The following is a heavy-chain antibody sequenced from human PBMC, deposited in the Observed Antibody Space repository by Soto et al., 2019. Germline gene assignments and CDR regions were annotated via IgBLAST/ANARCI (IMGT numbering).Heavy chain of an antibody. J-gene: IGHJ4*02. Sequence: PPETLAVTCTVSGGSISSGDSYWSWIRQPPGKGLEWIGYIYYSGSTYYNPSLKSRVTISVDTSKNQFSLKLSSVTAADTAVYYCARVRIQRIYYFDYWGQGTLVTVSS. V-gene: IGHV4-30-4*01. D-gene: IGHD5-18*01. CDR3: ARVRIQRIYYFDY. CDR1: GGSISSGDSY. CDR2: IYYSGST.